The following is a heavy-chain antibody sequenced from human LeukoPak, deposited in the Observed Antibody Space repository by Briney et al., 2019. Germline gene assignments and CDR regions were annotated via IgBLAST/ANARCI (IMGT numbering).Heavy chain of an antibody. CDR3: ARARKAWGSYRYGGAFDI. Sequence: SETLSLTCTVSGGSISSSSYYWGWIRQPPGKGLEWIGSIYYSGSTYYNPSLKSRVTISVDTSKNQFSLKLSSVTAADTAVYYCARARKAWGSYRYGGAFDIWGQGTMVTVSS. CDR2: IYYSGST. CDR1: GGSISSSSYY. D-gene: IGHD3-16*02. V-gene: IGHV4-39*07. J-gene: IGHJ3*02.